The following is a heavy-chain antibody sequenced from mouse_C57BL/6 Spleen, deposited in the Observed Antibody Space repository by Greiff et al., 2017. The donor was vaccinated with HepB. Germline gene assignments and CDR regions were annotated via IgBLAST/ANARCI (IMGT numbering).Heavy chain of an antibody. J-gene: IGHJ3*01. D-gene: IGHD2-4*01. Sequence: QVQLKHPGAELVRPGTSVKLSCKASGYTFTRYWMHWVKQRPGQGLEWIGVIDPSDSYTNYNQKFKGKATLTVDTSSSTAYMQLSSLTSEDSAVYYCARYDFLFAYWGQGTLVTVSA. V-gene: IGHV1-59*01. CDR2: IDPSDSYT. CDR3: ARYDFLFAY. CDR1: GYTFTRYW.